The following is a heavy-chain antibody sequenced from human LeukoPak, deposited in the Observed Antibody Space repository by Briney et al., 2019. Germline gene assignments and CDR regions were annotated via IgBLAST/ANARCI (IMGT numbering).Heavy chain of an antibody. CDR3: AELGITMIGGV. J-gene: IGHJ6*04. CDR2: ISTTSSYI. V-gene: IGHV3-21*01. CDR1: GFTFSSYN. Sequence: AGGSLRLSCAASGFTFSSYNMNWVRQAPGKGLEWVSSISTTSSYIYYADSVKGRFTISRDNAKNSLYLQMNSLRAEDTAVYYCAELGITMIGGVWGKGTTVTISS. D-gene: IGHD3-10*02.